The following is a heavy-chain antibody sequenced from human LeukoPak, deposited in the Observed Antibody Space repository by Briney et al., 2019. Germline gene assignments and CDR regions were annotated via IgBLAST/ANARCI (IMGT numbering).Heavy chain of an antibody. CDR1: GFTFSSYA. CDR3: AREELGIGGYY. Sequence: GGSLRLSCAASGFTFSSYAMHWVRQAPGKGLEWVAVISYDGSNKYYADSVKGRFTISRDNSKNTLYLQMNSLRAEDTAVYYCAREELGIGGYYWGQGTLVTVSS. J-gene: IGHJ4*02. CDR2: ISYDGSNK. D-gene: IGHD7-27*01. V-gene: IGHV3-30-3*01.